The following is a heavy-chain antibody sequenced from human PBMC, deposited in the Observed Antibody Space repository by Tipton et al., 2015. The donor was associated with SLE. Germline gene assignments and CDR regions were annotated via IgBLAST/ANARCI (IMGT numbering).Heavy chain of an antibody. Sequence: SLRLSCAASIFTLNDDYMSWIRQAPGKGLEWVSYISSSSSYTNYADSVKGRFTISRDNAKNSLYLQMNSLRVEDTAVYYCAASGRYWGQGTLVTVSS. CDR1: IFTLNDDY. CDR3: AASGRY. CDR2: ISSSSSYT. J-gene: IGHJ4*02. V-gene: IGHV3-11*03. D-gene: IGHD3-10*01.